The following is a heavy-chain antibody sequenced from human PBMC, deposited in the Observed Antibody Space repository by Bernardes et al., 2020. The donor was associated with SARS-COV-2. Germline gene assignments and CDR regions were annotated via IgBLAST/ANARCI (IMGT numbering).Heavy chain of an antibody. D-gene: IGHD3-9*01. Sequence: SETLSLTCTVSGGSISSSSYYWGWIRQPPGKGLEWIGSIYYSGSTYYNPSLKSRVTISVDTSKNQFSLKLSSVTAADTAVYYCARLSDLRYFDWLLYRYFDYWGQGTLVTVSS. CDR3: ARLSDLRYFDWLLYRYFDY. CDR1: GGSISSSSYY. V-gene: IGHV4-39*01. J-gene: IGHJ4*02. CDR2: IYYSGST.